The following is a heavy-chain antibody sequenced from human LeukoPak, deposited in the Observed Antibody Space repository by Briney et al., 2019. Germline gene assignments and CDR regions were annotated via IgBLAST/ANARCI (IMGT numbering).Heavy chain of an antibody. J-gene: IGHJ3*02. CDR2: INPSGGST. CDR1: GYTFTSYY. D-gene: IGHD6-13*01. Sequence: ASVKVSCKASGYTFTSYYMHWVRQAPGQGLEWMGIINPSGGSTSYAQKFQGRVTMTRDMSTSTVYMELSSLRSEDTAVYYCARNGAPHSTLAHAFDIWGRGTMVTVSS. V-gene: IGHV1-46*01. CDR3: ARNGAPHSTLAHAFDI.